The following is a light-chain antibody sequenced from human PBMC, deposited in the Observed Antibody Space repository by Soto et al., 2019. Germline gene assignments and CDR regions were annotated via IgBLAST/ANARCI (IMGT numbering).Light chain of an antibody. Sequence: QSALTQPPSASGSPGQSVTISCTGSRSDVGDYKYVSWYQQYPGKAPKLIIYEVNRRPSGVPDRFSGSKSDNAASLTVSGLQAEDEADYYCCSYAGSSYVFVSGTKVTVL. CDR1: RSDVGDYKY. V-gene: IGLV2-8*01. J-gene: IGLJ1*01. CDR3: CSYAGSSYV. CDR2: EVN.